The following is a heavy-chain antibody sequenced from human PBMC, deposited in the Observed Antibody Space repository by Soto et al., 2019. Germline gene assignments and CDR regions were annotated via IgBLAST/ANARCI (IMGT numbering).Heavy chain of an antibody. Sequence: KTSETLSLTCTVSGGSISSYYWSWIRQPPGKGLEWIGYIYYSGSTNYNPSLKSRVTISVDTSKNQFSLKLSSVTAADTAVYYCARHRPGYGDYDYWGQGTLVTVSS. V-gene: IGHV4-59*08. D-gene: IGHD4-17*01. J-gene: IGHJ4*02. CDR3: ARHRPGYGDYDY. CDR1: GGSISSYY. CDR2: IYYSGST.